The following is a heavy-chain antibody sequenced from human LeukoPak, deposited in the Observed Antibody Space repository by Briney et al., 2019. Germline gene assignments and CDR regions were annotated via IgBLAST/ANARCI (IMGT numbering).Heavy chain of an antibody. CDR1: GFTFSRYW. Sequence: PGGPLRLSCAASGFTFSRYWMSWVRQAPGKGLEWVANINQDGSEKYYVDSVKGRFTISRENAKNSLYLQMNSLRAEDTAVYYCARTICSGGSCYSLGMDVWGQGTTVTVSS. D-gene: IGHD2-15*01. CDR2: INQDGSEK. J-gene: IGHJ6*02. CDR3: ARTICSGGSCYSLGMDV. V-gene: IGHV3-7*02.